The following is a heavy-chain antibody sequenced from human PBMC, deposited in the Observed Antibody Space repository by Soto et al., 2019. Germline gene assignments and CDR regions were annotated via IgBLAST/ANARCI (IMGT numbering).Heavy chain of an antibody. CDR2: IYWDDVK. D-gene: IGHD4-17*01. V-gene: IGHV2-5*02. J-gene: IGHJ4*02. CDR1: GFSLSTSGVG. Sequence: QITLKESGPTLVKPTQTLTLTCTLSGFSLSTSGVGVGWIRQSPGKALEWLAVIYWDDVKHYSPSLERRLTITKGTSESEVVLTMTNMDPVDTATYYCARKGSGDYALDYWGQGILVTVSS. CDR3: ARKGSGDYALDY.